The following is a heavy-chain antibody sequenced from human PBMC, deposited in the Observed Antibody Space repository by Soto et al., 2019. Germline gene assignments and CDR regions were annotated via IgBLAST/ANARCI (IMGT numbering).Heavy chain of an antibody. CDR1: GDTLTELS. J-gene: IGHJ4*02. Sequence: VQLVQSGAEVKKPGASVKVSCKVSGDTLTELSIHWVRQAPGKGLEWMGRFDPEDDEIVYAQKFQGRGTMTEDTSTDTSYMEVTSLTSEDTAVYYCATERLGFCDSDNCYRHYFDSWGQGTLVIVSS. D-gene: IGHD2-21*02. V-gene: IGHV1-24*01. CDR2: FDPEDDEI. CDR3: ATERLGFCDSDNCYRHYFDS.